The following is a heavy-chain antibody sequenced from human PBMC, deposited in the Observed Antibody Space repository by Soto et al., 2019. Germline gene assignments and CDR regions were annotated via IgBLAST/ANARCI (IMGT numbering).Heavy chain of an antibody. V-gene: IGHV3-7*01. D-gene: IGHD6-6*01. J-gene: IGHJ4*02. CDR2: IKQDGSEK. CDR1: GFTFSSYW. Sequence: EVQLVESGGGLVQPGGSLRLSCAASGFTFSSYWMSLVRQAPGKGLEWVANIKQDGSEKYYVDSVKGRFTISRDNAKNSLDLQMNSLRAEDTAVYYCARARSIAALLTFDYWGQGTLVTVSS. CDR3: ARARSIAALLTFDY.